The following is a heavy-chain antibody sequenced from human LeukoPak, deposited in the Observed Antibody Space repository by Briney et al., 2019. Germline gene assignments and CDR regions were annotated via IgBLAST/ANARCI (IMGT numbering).Heavy chain of an antibody. CDR3: ARDLSRNRVNSSFDY. D-gene: IGHD4-23*01. J-gene: IGHJ4*02. CDR1: GGSISSYY. V-gene: IGHV4-4*07. CDR2: FYTSGST. Sequence: SEPLSLTCPVPGGSISSYYWTWFRRPAGGGLEWIGRFYTSGSTNYNPSLKSRVTMSVVTSKNQFSLKLSSVTAADTAVYYCARDLSRNRVNSSFDYWGQGTLVTVPS.